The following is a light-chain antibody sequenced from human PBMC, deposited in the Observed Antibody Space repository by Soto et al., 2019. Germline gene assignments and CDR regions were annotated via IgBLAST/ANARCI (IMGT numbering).Light chain of an antibody. CDR1: QTITTN. V-gene: IGKV3-15*01. J-gene: IGKJ5*01. CDR3: QHYNNWPIT. Sequence: EIVMTQSPATLSASPGETATLSCRASQTITTNLAWYQKKPGQAPRLLIYGASTRATGIPDRFSGSGSGTEFTLTISSLQSEDFAFYYCQHYNNWPITFGQGTRLEIK. CDR2: GAS.